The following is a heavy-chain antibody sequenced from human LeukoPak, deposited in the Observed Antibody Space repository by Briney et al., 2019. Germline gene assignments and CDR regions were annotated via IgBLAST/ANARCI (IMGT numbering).Heavy chain of an antibody. CDR3: ARVSPEIVVVTGTGAPDY. V-gene: IGHV3-33*01. J-gene: IGHJ4*02. CDR2: IWYDGSNK. D-gene: IGHD2-21*02. Sequence: GGSLRLSCAASGFTFSSFGMHWVRQAPGKGLEWVAVIWYDGSNKYYADSVRGRFTISRDNSKNTVYLQMNSLRAEDTAVYYCARVSPEIVVVTGTGAPDYWGQGTLVTVSS. CDR1: GFTFSSFG.